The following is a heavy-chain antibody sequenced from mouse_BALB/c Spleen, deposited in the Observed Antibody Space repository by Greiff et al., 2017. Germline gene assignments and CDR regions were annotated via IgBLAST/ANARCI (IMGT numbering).Heavy chain of an antibody. D-gene: IGHD2-4*01. V-gene: IGHV2-9-2*01. J-gene: IGHJ2*01. CDR3: VRGYDYPYYLDY. CDR1: GFSLTSYD. Sequence: QVQLKESGPGLVAPSQSLSITCTVSGFSLTSYDISWIRQPPGKGLEWLGVIWTGGGTNYNSAFMSRLSISKDNSKSQVFLKMNSLQTDDTAIYYCVRGYDYPYYLDYWGQGTTLTVSS. CDR2: IWTGGGT.